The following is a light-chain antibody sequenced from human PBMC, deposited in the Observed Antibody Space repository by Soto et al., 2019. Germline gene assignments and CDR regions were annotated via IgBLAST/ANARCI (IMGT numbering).Light chain of an antibody. CDR1: SSDVGGYNY. V-gene: IGLV2-8*01. CDR3: SSFAGTYYWV. J-gene: IGLJ2*01. Sequence: QSALTQPPSASGSPGQSVAISCTGTSSDVGGYNYVSWYQQHPGKAPNLIILEVNKRPSGVPDRFSGSKSGNTASLTVSGLQAEDEADYYCSSFAGTYYWVFGGGTKLTVL. CDR2: EVN.